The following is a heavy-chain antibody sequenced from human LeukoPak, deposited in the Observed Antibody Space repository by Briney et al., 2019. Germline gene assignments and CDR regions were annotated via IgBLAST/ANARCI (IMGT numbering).Heavy chain of an antibody. D-gene: IGHD6-19*01. CDR3: ARVSRSLRSSGWYGPGSDAFDI. V-gene: IGHV4-59*01. J-gene: IGHJ3*02. CDR2: IYYSGST. Sequence: PSETLSLTCTVSGGSISSYYWSWIRQPPGKGLEWIGYIYYSGSTNYNPSLKSRVTISVDTSKNQFSLKLSSVTAADTAVYYCARVSRSLRSSGWYGPGSDAFDIWGQGTMVTVSS. CDR1: GGSISSYY.